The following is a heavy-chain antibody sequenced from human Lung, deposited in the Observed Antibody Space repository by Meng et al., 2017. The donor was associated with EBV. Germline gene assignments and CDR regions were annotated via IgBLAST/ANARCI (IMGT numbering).Heavy chain of an antibody. D-gene: IGHD2-21*01. V-gene: IGHV4-61*01. J-gene: IGHJ4*02. CDR2: IHHSERT. CDR3: ARDSDSAYSLGY. Sequence: QVPLDESGPGPVKSSETLSLTCSVSGASVTDGSHYWSWIGQSPGKGLEWIGEIHHSERTNYNPSLKSRITMPLDKPKNQFSLKLSSVTAADTAVYYCARDSDSAYSLGYWGQGTLVTVSS. CDR1: GASVTDGSHY.